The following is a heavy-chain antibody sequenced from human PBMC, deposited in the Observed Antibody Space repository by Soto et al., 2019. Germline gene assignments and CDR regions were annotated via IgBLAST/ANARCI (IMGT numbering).Heavy chain of an antibody. CDR2: ISSSSSYI. CDR1: GFTFSSYS. J-gene: IGHJ4*02. Sequence: EVQLVESGGGLVKPGGSLRLSCAASGFTFSSYSMNWVRQAPGKGLEWVSSISSSSSYIYYADSVKGRFTISRDNAKNSLYLQMNSLRAEDTAVYYCARDFGYCEREYYFDYWGQGTLVTVSS. CDR3: ARDFGYCEREYYFDY. V-gene: IGHV3-21*01. D-gene: IGHD5-18*01.